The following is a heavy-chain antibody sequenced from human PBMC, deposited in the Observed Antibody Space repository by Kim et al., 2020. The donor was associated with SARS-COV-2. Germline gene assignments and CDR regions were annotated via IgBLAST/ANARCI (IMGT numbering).Heavy chain of an antibody. CDR3: ARAILGAKAPYYYGMDV. CDR2: ISAYNGNT. Sequence: ASVKVSCKASGYTFTSYGISWVRQAPGQGLEWMGWISAYNGNTNYAQKLQGRVTMTTDTSTSTAYMELRSLRSDDTAVYYCARAILGAKAPYYYGMDVWGQGTTVTVSS. CDR1: GYTFTSYG. D-gene: IGHD1-26*01. V-gene: IGHV1-18*01. J-gene: IGHJ6*02.